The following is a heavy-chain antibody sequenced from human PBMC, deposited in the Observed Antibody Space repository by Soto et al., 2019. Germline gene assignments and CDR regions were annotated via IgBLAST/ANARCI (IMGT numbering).Heavy chain of an antibody. CDR2: VNPILSMS. CDR1: GDTFNFYS. CDR3: ASIYGSGYLAFDY. J-gene: IGHJ4*02. V-gene: IGHV1-69*02. D-gene: IGHD3-10*01. Sequence: QVQLVQSGAEVKRPGSSVKVSCKASGDTFNFYSINWVRQAPGVGLEWVGRVNPILSMSNYAQRFQGRVTMTADKSISTAQIELRSLRSEDTAIYYCASIYGSGYLAFDYWGQGALVTVSS.